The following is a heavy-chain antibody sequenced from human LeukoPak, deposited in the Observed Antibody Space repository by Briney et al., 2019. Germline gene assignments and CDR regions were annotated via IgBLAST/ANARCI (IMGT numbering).Heavy chain of an antibody. CDR2: IYTSGST. V-gene: IGHV4-4*07. Sequence: SETLSLTCTVSGGSISSYYWSWIRQPAGKGLEWIGRIYTSGSTNYNPSLKSRVAMSIDTSKNQFSLKVNSVTAADTAVYYCAREDVSTTWYYFDYWGQGTLVTVSS. D-gene: IGHD6-13*01. J-gene: IGHJ4*02. CDR3: AREDVSTTWYYFDY. CDR1: GGSISSYY.